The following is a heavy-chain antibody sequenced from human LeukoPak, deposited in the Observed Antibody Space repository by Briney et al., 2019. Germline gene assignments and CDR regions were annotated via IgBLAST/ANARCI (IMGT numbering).Heavy chain of an antibody. CDR2: ISAYNGNT. V-gene: IGHV1-18*01. CDR3: ARDPEFRPYYFDY. Sequence: ASVKVFCKASGYTFTSYGISWVRQAPGQGLEWMGWISAYNGNTNYAQKLQGRVTMTTDTSTSTACMELRSLRSDDTAVYYCARDPEFRPYYFDYWGQGTLVTVSS. D-gene: IGHD1-14*01. J-gene: IGHJ4*02. CDR1: GYTFTSYG.